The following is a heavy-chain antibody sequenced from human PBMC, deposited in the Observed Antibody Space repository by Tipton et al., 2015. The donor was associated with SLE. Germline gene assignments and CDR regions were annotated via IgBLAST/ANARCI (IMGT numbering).Heavy chain of an antibody. CDR3: VRALDSYYDYIWGSYRHNLFDY. CDR1: GYTFTSYG. D-gene: IGHD3-16*02. J-gene: IGHJ4*02. Sequence: QSGAEVKKPGASVKVSCKASGYTFTSYGISWVRQAPGQGLEWMGWISAYNGNTNYAQKLQGRVTMTTDTSTSTAYMELRSLRSDDTAVYYCVRALDSYYDYIWGSYRHNLFDYWGQGTLVTVSS. CDR2: ISAYNGNT. V-gene: IGHV1-18*01.